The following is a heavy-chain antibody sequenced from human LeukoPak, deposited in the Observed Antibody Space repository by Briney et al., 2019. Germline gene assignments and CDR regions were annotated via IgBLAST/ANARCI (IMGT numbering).Heavy chain of an antibody. J-gene: IGHJ4*01. V-gene: IGHV1-69*04. CDR3: AQKNRDPSGYNY. Sequence: SVKVSCKASGGTFSSYAISWVRQAPGQGLEWMGRIIPILGIANYAQKFQGRVTITADKSTSTAYMELRSPRSEATAVYSCAQKNRDPSGYNYWGHRTLVTVSS. CDR1: GGTFSSYA. CDR2: IIPILGIA. D-gene: IGHD5-12*01.